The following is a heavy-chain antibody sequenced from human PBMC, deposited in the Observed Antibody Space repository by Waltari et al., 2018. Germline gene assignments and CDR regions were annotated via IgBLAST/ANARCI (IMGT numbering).Heavy chain of an antibody. V-gene: IGHV3-7*03. CDR2: IKEDGSEK. J-gene: IGHJ4*02. CDR1: RFSLSTNW. CDR3: TSPPTY. Sequence: EVQLVESGGGLVQPGGSLRLSCAASRFSLSTNWMSWVRQAPGKGPEWVASIKEDGSEKYYVDSVKGRFTISRDSSDNTFSLQMNNLKVEDTAVYYCTSPPTYWGQGTQVTVSS.